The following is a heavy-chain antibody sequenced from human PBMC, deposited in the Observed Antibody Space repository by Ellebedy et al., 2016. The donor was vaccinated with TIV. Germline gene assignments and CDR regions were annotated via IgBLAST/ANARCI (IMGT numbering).Heavy chain of an antibody. CDR3: ATLVTRRTGAIVARPPDWFDP. V-gene: IGHV1-69*13. CDR2: IIPIFGTA. CDR1: GGTFSSYA. J-gene: IGHJ5*02. D-gene: IGHD5-12*01. Sequence: AASVKVSCKASGGTFSSYAISWVRQAPGQGLEWMGGIIPIFGTANYAQKFQGRVTITADESTSTAYMELSSLRSEDTAVYYCATLVTRRTGAIVARPPDWFDPWGQGTLVTVSS.